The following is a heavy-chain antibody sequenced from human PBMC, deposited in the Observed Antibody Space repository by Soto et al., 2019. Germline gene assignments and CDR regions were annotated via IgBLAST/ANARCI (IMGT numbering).Heavy chain of an antibody. CDR2: ISSSSSYI. CDR1: GFTFSSYS. Sequence: PGGSLRLSCAASGFTFSSYSMNWVRQAPGKGLEWVSSISSSSSYIYYADSVEGRFTISRDNAKNSLYLQMNSLRAEDTAVYYCATDNGVPVAGRSYGMDVWGQGTTVTVSS. CDR3: ATDNGVPVAGRSYGMDV. J-gene: IGHJ6*02. D-gene: IGHD6-19*01. V-gene: IGHV3-21*01.